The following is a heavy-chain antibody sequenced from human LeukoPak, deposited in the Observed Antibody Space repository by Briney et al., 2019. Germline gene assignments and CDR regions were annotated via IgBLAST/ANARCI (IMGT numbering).Heavy chain of an antibody. D-gene: IGHD2-2*01. CDR2: INHSGST. CDR3: AREGSDIVVVPAAIHYWFDP. CDR1: GGSFSGYY. V-gene: IGHV4-34*01. Sequence: SETLSLTCAVYGGSFSGYYWSWIRQPPGKGLEWIGEINHSGSTNYNPSLKSRVTISVDASKNQFSLKLSSVTAADTAVYYCAREGSDIVVVPAAIHYWFDPWGQGTLVTVSS. J-gene: IGHJ5*02.